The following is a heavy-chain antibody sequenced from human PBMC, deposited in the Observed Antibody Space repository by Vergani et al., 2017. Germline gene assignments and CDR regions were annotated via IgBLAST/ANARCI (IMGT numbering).Heavy chain of an antibody. D-gene: IGHD3-3*01. Sequence: QMQLVQSGPEVKKPGTSVKVSCKASGFTFTSSAVQWVRQARGQRLEWIGWIVVGSGHTNYAQKFQERVNITRDMSTSTAYMELSSLRSEDTAVYYCAAERGCLEWYCRSLDVWGQGTTVTVSS. CDR3: AAERGCLEWYCRSLDV. V-gene: IGHV1-58*01. CDR1: GFTFTSSA. J-gene: IGHJ6*02. CDR2: IVVGSGHT.